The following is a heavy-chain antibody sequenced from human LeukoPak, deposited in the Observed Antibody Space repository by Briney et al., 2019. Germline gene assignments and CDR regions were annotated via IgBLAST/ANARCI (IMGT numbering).Heavy chain of an antibody. CDR3: ARALGVYCGGDCYWYYFDY. D-gene: IGHD2-21*02. J-gene: IGHJ4*02. Sequence: GESLKISCKGSGYSFTSYWIGWVRQMPGKGLEWMGIIYPGDSDTRYSPSFQGQVTISADKSISTAYLQWSGLKASDTAMYYCARALGVYCGGDCYWYYFDYWGQGILVTVSS. CDR1: GYSFTSYW. V-gene: IGHV5-51*01. CDR2: IYPGDSDT.